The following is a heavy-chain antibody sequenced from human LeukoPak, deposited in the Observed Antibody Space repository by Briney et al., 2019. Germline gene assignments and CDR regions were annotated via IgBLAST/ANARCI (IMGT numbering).Heavy chain of an antibody. D-gene: IGHD6-19*01. J-gene: IGHJ3*02. CDR2: IKSKIDGGTT. CDR3: TTGGNVLVAGTRTFDI. Sequence: GGSLRLSCAASGFTFNNDWMNWVRQAPGKGLEWVGRIKSKIDGGTTDYAAFVKGRFTISRDDSNNTLYLQMSSLKTEDTALYYCTTGGNVLVAGTRTFDIWGQGTVVTVSP. V-gene: IGHV3-15*07. CDR1: GFTFNNDW.